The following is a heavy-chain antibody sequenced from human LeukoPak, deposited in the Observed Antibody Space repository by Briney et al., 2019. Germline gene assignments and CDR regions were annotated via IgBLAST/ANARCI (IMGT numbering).Heavy chain of an antibody. CDR1: GFNFSNYF. CDR3: ARLEVKGSDYYYGMDV. Sequence: GGSLRLSCAASGFNFSNYFTHWVRQAPGKGLEYVSAISADGSNTYYVNSVRGRFTISRDNSKNTLYLQMGSLRAEDMAVYYCARLEVKGSDYYYGMDVWGQGTTVTVSS. V-gene: IGHV3-64*01. CDR2: ISADGSNT. J-gene: IGHJ6*02. D-gene: IGHD3-10*01.